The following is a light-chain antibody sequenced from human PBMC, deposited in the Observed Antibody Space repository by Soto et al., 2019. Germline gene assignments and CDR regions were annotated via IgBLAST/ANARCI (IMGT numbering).Light chain of an antibody. J-gene: IGKJ2*01. CDR1: QTISSY. V-gene: IGKV1-39*01. CDR2: AAS. Sequence: DIQMTQSPPSLSASVGDRVTITCRARQTISSYLNWYQQKPGKAPKLLIYAASTLQSGVPSRFSGSGSGTDFTLTISSLQPEDFATYYCQQSHGIPYTFGQGRSWRAN. CDR3: QQSHGIPYT.